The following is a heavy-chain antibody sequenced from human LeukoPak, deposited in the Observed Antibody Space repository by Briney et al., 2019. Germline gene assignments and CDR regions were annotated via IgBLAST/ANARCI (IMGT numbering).Heavy chain of an antibody. J-gene: IGHJ3*01. CDR3: ARGRLDGFDL. CDR1: GFTVSSNY. V-gene: IGHV3-53*01. CDR2: LYSGGNT. D-gene: IGHD2-21*02. Sequence: GGSLRLSCAASGFTVSSNYMSWVRQAPGKGLEWVSVLYSGGNTYYADFVRGRFTISRDNSKNTLFLQMNSLGAEDTAVFYCARGRLDGFDLWGQGTKVTVSS.